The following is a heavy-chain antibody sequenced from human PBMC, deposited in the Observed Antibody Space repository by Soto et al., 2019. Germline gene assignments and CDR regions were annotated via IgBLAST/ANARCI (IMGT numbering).Heavy chain of an antibody. Sequence: SVKVSCKASGGTFSSYAISWVRQAPGQGLEWMGGIIPIFGTANYAQKFQGRVTITADESTSTAYMELSSLRSEDTAVYYCARHHGSGSYYRYYYYCGMDVWGQGTTVTVSS. CDR2: IIPIFGTA. CDR1: GGTFSSYA. J-gene: IGHJ6*02. V-gene: IGHV1-69*13. D-gene: IGHD3-10*01. CDR3: ARHHGSGSYYRYYYYCGMDV.